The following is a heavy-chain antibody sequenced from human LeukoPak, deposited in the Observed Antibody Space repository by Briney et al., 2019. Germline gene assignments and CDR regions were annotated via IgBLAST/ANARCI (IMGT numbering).Heavy chain of an antibody. Sequence: KPSETLSLTCTVSGGSISSSSYYWGRIRQPPGKGLEWIGGIYYSGSTYYNPFLKSRVKISVDTSKNQFSLKLSSVTAADTAVYYCARPDYYDSSGFYAFDIWGQGTMVTVSS. CDR3: ARPDYYDSSGFYAFDI. J-gene: IGHJ3*02. D-gene: IGHD3-22*01. V-gene: IGHV4-39*01. CDR1: GGSISSSSYY. CDR2: IYYSGST.